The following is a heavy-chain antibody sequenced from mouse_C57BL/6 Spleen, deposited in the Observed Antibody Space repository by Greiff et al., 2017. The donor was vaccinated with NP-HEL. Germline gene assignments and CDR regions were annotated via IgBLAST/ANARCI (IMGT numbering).Heavy chain of an antibody. CDR3: ARWEGSYYAMDY. D-gene: IGHD4-1*01. Sequence: QVQLQQSGPELVKPGASVKISCKASGYAFSSSWMNWVKQRPGKGLEWIGRIYPGDGDTNYNGKFKGKATLTADKSSSTAYMQLSSLTSEDSAVYFCARWEGSYYAMDYWGQGTSVTVSS. J-gene: IGHJ4*01. CDR2: IYPGDGDT. V-gene: IGHV1-82*01. CDR1: GYAFSSSW.